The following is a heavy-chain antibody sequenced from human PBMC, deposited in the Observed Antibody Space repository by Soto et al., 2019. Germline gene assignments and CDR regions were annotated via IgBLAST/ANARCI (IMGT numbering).Heavy chain of an antibody. V-gene: IGHV4-61*01. CDR1: GGSISSSNW. D-gene: IGHD2-15*01. CDR2: IYYSGST. CDR3: AREWWDV. Sequence: SETLSLTCAVSGGSISSSNWWSWIRQPPGKGLEWIGYIYYSGSTNYNPSLKSRVTISVDTSKNQFSLKLSSVTAADTAVYYCAREWWDVWGQGTTVTVSS. J-gene: IGHJ6*02.